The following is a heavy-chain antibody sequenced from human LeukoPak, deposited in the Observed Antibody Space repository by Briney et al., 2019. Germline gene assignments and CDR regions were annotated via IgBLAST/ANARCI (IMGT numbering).Heavy chain of an antibody. J-gene: IGHJ5*02. CDR3: ASLGSSSDNWFDP. CDR2: TYYSGST. D-gene: IGHD6-13*01. Sequence: SETLSLTCTVSGGSISSSSYYWGWIRQPPGKGLEWIGSTYYSGSTNYNPSLKSRVTISVDTSKNQFSLKLSSVTAADTAVYYRASLGSSSDNWFDPWGQGTLVTVSS. CDR1: GGSISSSSYY. V-gene: IGHV4-39*07.